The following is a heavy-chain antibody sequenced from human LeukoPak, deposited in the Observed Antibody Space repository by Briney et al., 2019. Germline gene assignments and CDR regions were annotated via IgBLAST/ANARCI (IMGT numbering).Heavy chain of an antibody. J-gene: IGHJ4*02. D-gene: IGHD5-12*01. Sequence: SETLSLTCAVYGGSFSGYYWSWIRQPPGKGLEWIGEINHSGSTNYNPSLKSRVTISVDKSKNQFSLKLSSVTAADTAVYYCARGDVDIVASDYWGQGTLVTVSS. V-gene: IGHV4-34*01. CDR2: INHSGST. CDR3: ARGDVDIVASDY. CDR1: GGSFSGYY.